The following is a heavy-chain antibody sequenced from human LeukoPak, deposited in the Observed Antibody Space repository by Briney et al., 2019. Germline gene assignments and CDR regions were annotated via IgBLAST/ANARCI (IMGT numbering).Heavy chain of an antibody. D-gene: IGHD3-22*01. Sequence: ASVKVSCKASGYTFTSCGISWVRQAPGQGLEWMGWISAYNGNTNYAQKLQGRVTMTTDTSTSTAYMELRSLRSDDTAVYYCARAPYYYDSSGYPGWGQGTLVTVSS. CDR3: ARAPYYYDSSGYPG. J-gene: IGHJ4*02. V-gene: IGHV1-18*01. CDR2: ISAYNGNT. CDR1: GYTFTSCG.